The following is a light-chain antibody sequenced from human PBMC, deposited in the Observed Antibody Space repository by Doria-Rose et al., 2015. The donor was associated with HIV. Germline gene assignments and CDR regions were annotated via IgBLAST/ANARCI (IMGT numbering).Light chain of an antibody. V-gene: IGLV1-44*01. J-gene: IGLJ2*01. CDR1: STNIGSNT. CDR3: AAWDDSLNGVV. CDR2: SNN. Sequence: QPGLTQPPSASGTPGQRVTISCSGSSTNIGSNTVNWYQQLPGTAPKLLIYSNNQRPSGVPDRFSGSKSGTSASLAISGLQSEDEADYYCAAWDDSLNGVVFGGGTKLTVL.